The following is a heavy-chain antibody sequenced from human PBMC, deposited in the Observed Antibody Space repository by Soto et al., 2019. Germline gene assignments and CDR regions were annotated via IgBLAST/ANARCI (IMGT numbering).Heavy chain of an antibody. J-gene: IGHJ4*02. Sequence: EVQLLESGGGLVQPGGSLRLSCAASGFTFSSYAMRWVRQAPVNGLEWVSAISGSGGSTYYADSVKGRFTISRDNSENTLYLQMISLKAEDTAVYYCARRGSGSYYDYWGQGTLVTVSS. CDR3: ARRGSGSYYDY. D-gene: IGHD1-26*01. CDR1: GFTFSSYA. CDR2: ISGSGGST. V-gene: IGHV3-23*01.